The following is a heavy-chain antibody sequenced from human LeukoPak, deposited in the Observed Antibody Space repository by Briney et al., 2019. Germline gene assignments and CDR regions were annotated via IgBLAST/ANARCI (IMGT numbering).Heavy chain of an antibody. CDR3: AREAYYGSGRSRQPSPV. D-gene: IGHD3-10*01. V-gene: IGHV3-30*15. J-gene: IGHJ4*02. CDR2: ISKDGFNQ. Sequence: GGSLRLSCAAPGFTFSSYAMYWVRQASGKGLEWVALISKDGFNQDHADSVKGRFTISRDNSRDTLYLQMSSLRPEDTAVYYCAREAYYGSGRSRQPSPVWGQGTLVIVSS. CDR1: GFTFSSYA.